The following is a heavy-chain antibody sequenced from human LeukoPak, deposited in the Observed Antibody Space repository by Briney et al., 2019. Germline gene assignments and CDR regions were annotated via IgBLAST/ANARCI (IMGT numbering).Heavy chain of an antibody. D-gene: IGHD1-14*01. CDR2: ISGSGGST. V-gene: IGHV3-23*01. CDR3: AKGIRGYYYYYMDV. Sequence: GGSLRLSCAASGFTFSSYGMSWVRQAPGKGLEWVSAISGSGGSTYYADSVKGRFTISRDNSKNTLYLQMNSLRAEDTAVYYCAKGIRGYYYYYMDVWGKGTTVTISS. J-gene: IGHJ6*03. CDR1: GFTFSSYG.